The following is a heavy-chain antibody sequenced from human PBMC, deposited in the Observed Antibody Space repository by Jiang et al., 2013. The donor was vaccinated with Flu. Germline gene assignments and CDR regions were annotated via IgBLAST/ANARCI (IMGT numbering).Heavy chain of an antibody. D-gene: IGHD3-10*01. CDR3: ARHRRDTYYYGSGSVFDY. CDR2: INHSGST. J-gene: IGHJ4*02. Sequence: LLKPSETLSLTCAVYGGSFSGYYWSWIRQPPGKGLEWIGEINHSGSTNYNPSLKSRVTISVDTSKNQFSLKLSSVTAADTAVYYCARHRRDTYYYGSGSVFDYWGQGTLVTVSS. CDR1: GGSFSGYY. V-gene: IGHV4-34*01.